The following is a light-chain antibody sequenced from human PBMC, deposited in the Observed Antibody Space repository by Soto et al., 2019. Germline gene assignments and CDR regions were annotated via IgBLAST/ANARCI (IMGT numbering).Light chain of an antibody. V-gene: IGKV1-5*03. CDR1: QSVDRW. CDR2: KAS. CDR3: QQYTTLVT. J-gene: IGKJ1*01. Sequence: DIQMTQSPSTLSASVGDRVTITCRASQSVDRWLAWYQQRPGKAPKALIYKASNLESGVPSRFSGSGSGTEFXLXITSLPPGDIATYYCQQYTTLVTFGQGTMVEMK.